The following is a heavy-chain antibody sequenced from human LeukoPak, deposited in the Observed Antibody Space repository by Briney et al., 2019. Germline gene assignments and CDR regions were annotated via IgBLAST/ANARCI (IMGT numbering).Heavy chain of an antibody. CDR2: INHGGST. Sequence: PSETLSLTCAVYGGSFSGYYWSWIRQPPGKGLEWIGEINHGGSTNYNPSLKSRVTISVDTSKNQFSLKLSSVTAADTAVYYCADGHSSGFPVNWGQGTLVTVSS. V-gene: IGHV4-34*01. D-gene: IGHD6-19*01. J-gene: IGHJ4*02. CDR1: GGSFSGYY. CDR3: ADGHSSGFPVN.